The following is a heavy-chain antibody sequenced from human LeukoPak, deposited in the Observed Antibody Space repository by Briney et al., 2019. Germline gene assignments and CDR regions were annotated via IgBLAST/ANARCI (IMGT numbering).Heavy chain of an antibody. Sequence: TPSETLSLTCAVYGGSFSGYYWSWIRQPPGKGLEWIGEINHSGSTNYNPSLKSRVTISVDTSKNQFSLKLSSVTAADTAVYYCARGIGSGSYYVGHLDHFDYWGQGTLVTVSS. CDR2: INHSGST. CDR1: GGSFSGYY. D-gene: IGHD1-26*01. CDR3: ARGIGSGSYYVGHLDHFDY. V-gene: IGHV4-34*01. J-gene: IGHJ4*02.